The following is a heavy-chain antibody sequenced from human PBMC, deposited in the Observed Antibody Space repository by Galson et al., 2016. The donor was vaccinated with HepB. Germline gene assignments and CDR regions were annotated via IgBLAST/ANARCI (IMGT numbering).Heavy chain of an antibody. CDR2: IRNDVEGYST. Sequence: SLRLSCAASGFTFTDHYIEWVRQAPGKGLEWLGMIRNDVEGYSTEYAASVKGRFTISRDDSKNLVYPQMNSLKTDDTAVYYCSDLGDFDYWGQGTLVTVSS. D-gene: IGHD2-21*01. CDR1: GFTFTDHY. J-gene: IGHJ4*02. V-gene: IGHV3-72*01. CDR3: SDLGDFDY.